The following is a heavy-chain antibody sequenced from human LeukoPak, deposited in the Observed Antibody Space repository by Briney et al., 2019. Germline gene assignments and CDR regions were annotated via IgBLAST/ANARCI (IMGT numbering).Heavy chain of an antibody. CDR2: IYYSGST. CDR1: GGSISSSGYY. D-gene: IGHD5-18*01. Sequence: SETLSLTCTVSGGSISSSGYYWGWIRQPPGKGLEWIGSIYYSGSTYNNPSLKSRVTISADTSKNQFSLTLGSVSATDTAVYYCVSPRGFSYGYFDYWGQGTLVTVSS. V-gene: IGHV4-39*01. J-gene: IGHJ4*02. CDR3: VSPRGFSYGYFDY.